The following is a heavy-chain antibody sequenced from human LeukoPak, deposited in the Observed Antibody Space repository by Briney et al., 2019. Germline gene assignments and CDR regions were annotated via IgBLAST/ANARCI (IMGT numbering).Heavy chain of an antibody. CDR1: GYTFTSYG. D-gene: IGHD3-22*01. J-gene: IGHJ3*02. V-gene: IGHV1-18*01. Sequence: GASVKVSCKASGYTFTSYGISWVRQAPGQGLEWMGWISAYNGNTNYAQKLQGRVTMTTDTSTSTAYMELRSLRSDDTAVYYCARHHRGIRRYYYDSKSPADAFDIWGQGTMVTVSS. CDR3: ARHHRGIRRYYYDSKSPADAFDI. CDR2: ISAYNGNT.